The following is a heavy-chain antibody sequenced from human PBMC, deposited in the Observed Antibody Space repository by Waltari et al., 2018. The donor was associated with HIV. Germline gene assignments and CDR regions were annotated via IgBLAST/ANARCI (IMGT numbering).Heavy chain of an antibody. CDR1: GGSISSSSYY. CDR2: IYYSGST. D-gene: IGHD6-13*01. Sequence: QLQLQESGPGLVKPSETLSLTCTVSGGSISSSSYYWGWIRQPPGKGLEWIGSIYYSGSTYYNPSLKSRVTISVDTSKNQFSLKLSSVTAADTAVYYCARHCIAAAGSRRYFDYWGQGTLVTVSS. V-gene: IGHV4-39*01. CDR3: ARHCIAAAGSRRYFDY. J-gene: IGHJ4*02.